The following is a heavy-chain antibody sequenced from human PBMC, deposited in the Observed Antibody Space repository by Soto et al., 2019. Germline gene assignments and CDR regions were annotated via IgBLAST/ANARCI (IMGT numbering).Heavy chain of an antibody. CDR3: ARVVSGSSPDY. D-gene: IGHD6-13*01. CDR2: IYYSGST. Sequence: SETLSLTCTVSGGSISSGGYYWSWIRQHPGKGLEWIGYIYYSGSTYYNPSLKSRVTISVDTSKNQFSLKLSSVTAADTAVYYCARVVSGSSPDYWGQGTLVTVSS. V-gene: IGHV4-31*03. CDR1: GGSISSGGYY. J-gene: IGHJ4*02.